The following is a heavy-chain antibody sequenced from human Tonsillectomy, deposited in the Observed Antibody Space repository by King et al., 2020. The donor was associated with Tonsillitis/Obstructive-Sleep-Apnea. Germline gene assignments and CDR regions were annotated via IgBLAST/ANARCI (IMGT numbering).Heavy chain of an antibody. CDR3: AKEGEAVDDFDI. CDR1: GGSMSGYY. Sequence: VQLQESGPRLVKPSETLSLTCTVSGGSMSGYYWSWIRQPPGKGLEWIGYIYFSGSTKYNPSLKSRVTILVDTSKNQFSLRLSSVTAADTAVYYCAKEGEAVDDFDIWGQGTMVTVSS. V-gene: IGHV4-59*01. CDR2: IYFSGST. J-gene: IGHJ3*02. D-gene: IGHD3-16*01.